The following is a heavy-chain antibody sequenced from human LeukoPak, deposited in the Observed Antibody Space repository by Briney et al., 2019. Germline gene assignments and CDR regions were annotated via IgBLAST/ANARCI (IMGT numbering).Heavy chain of an antibody. CDR1: GYTFTSYG. V-gene: IGHV1-18*01. J-gene: IGHJ5*02. Sequence: ASVKVSCKASGYTFTSYGISWVRQAPGQGLEWTGWISAYNGNTNYAQKLQGRVTMTTDTSTSTAYMELRSLRSDNTAVYYCARGRARWLVHSWFDPWGQGTLVTVSS. CDR3: ARGRARWLVHSWFDP. CDR2: ISAYNGNT. D-gene: IGHD6-19*01.